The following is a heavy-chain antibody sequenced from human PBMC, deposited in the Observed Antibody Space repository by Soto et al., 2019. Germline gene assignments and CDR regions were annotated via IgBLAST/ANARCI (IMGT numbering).Heavy chain of an antibody. CDR3: ARDCISTSCFFNWFDP. Sequence: GGSLRLSCAASGFTSSGYRMNWVRQAPGKGLEWVSYISSNTGTIHYAVSVKGRFTIARDNAKNSLYLQMNCLRDEDTAVYYCARDCISTSCFFNWFDPWGQGILVTVSS. J-gene: IGHJ5*02. D-gene: IGHD2-2*01. V-gene: IGHV3-48*02. CDR2: ISSNTGTI. CDR1: GFTSSGYR.